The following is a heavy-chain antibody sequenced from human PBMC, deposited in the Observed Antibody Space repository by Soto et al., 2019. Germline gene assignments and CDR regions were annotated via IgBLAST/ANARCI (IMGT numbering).Heavy chain of an antibody. J-gene: IGHJ4*02. CDR1: VFTFISFW. V-gene: IGHV3-7*01. D-gene: IGHD6-6*01. CDR3: ARDLIPGRPCI. Sequence: PGWSLRLSCEPSVFTFISFWMRWVRPTQGKGMDWVASINQDGSENYYVDSVKGRFTLSRDNAKNSLYLQMNSLRVEDTAVYYCARDLIPGRPCIWGQGTLVTVSS. CDR2: INQDGSEN.